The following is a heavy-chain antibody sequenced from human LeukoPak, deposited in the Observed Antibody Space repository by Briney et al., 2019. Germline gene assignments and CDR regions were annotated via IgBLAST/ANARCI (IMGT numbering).Heavy chain of an antibody. CDR2: IWYDGSNK. CDR1: GFTFSSYG. CDR3: ARDYDVVVPAATSPYYYYGMDV. J-gene: IGHJ6*02. D-gene: IGHD2-2*01. V-gene: IGHV3-33*01. Sequence: GGPLRLSCAASGFTFSSYGMHWVRQAPGKGLEWVAVIWYDGSNKYYADSVKGRFTISRDNSKNTLYLQMNSLRAEDTAVYYCARDYDVVVPAATSPYYYYGMDVWGQGTTVTVSS.